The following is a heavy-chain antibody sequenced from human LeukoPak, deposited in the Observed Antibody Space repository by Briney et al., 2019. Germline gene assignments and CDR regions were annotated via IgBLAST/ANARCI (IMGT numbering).Heavy chain of an antibody. Sequence: SVKVSCKASGYTFTSYGISWVRQAPGQGLEWMGGIIPIFGTANYAQKFQGRVTITADKSTSTAYMELSSLRSEDTAVYYSARDLTVAGRKADYWGQGTLVTVSS. V-gene: IGHV1-69*06. CDR1: GYTFTSYG. J-gene: IGHJ4*02. D-gene: IGHD6-19*01. CDR3: ARDLTVAGRKADY. CDR2: IIPIFGTA.